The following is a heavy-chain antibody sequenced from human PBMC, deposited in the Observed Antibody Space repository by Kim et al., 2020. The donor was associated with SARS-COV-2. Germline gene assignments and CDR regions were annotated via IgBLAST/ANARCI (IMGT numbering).Heavy chain of an antibody. CDR2: FDPEDGET. D-gene: IGHD3-22*01. J-gene: IGHJ1*01. Sequence: ASVKVSCKVSGYTLSELPMHWVRQAPGKGLEWMGSFDPEDGETIYAQKFQGRVTMTEDTSIDTAYMELSSLRYEDTAMYYCATESMIGVVIYAFQHWGQGTLVTVSS. CDR1: GYTLSELP. V-gene: IGHV1-24*01. CDR3: ATESMIGVVIYAFQH.